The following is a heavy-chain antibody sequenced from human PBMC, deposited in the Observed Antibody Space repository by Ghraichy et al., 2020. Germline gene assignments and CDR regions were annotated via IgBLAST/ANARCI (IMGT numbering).Heavy chain of an antibody. CDR3: ARVSGGSGSSDAFDI. CDR1: GGSISSYY. Sequence: SETLSLTCTVSGGSISSYYWSWIRQPPGKGLEWIGYIYYSGSTNYNPSLKSRVTISVDTSKNQFSLKLSSVTAADTAVYYCARVSGGSGSSDAFDIWGQGTMVTVSS. V-gene: IGHV4-59*01. D-gene: IGHD3-10*01. CDR2: IYYSGST. J-gene: IGHJ3*02.